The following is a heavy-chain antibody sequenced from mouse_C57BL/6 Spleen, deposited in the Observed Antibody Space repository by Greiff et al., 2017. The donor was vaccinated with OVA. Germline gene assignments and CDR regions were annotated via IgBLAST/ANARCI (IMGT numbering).Heavy chain of an antibody. V-gene: IGHV5-6*01. J-gene: IGHJ3*01. CDR3: ARQETGTEFAY. CDR2: ISSGGSYT. Sequence: EVHLVESGGDLVKPGGSLKLSCAASGFTFSSYGMSWVRQTPDKRLEWVATISSGGSYTYYPDSVKGRFTISRDNAKNTLYLQMSSLKSEDTAMYYCARQETGTEFAYWGQGTLVTVSA. CDR1: GFTFSSYG. D-gene: IGHD4-1*01.